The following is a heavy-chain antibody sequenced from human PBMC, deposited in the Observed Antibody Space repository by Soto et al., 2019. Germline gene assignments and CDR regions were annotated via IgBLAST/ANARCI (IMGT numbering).Heavy chain of an antibody. J-gene: IGHJ3*02. Sequence: ASVKVSRKASGYTFTSYGISCVRQAPGKGLEWMGWISAYNGNTNYAQKLQGRVTMTTDTSTSTAYMELRSLRSDDTAVYYCARADTYYDFWIGYYLGAFDIWGQGKMVTVS. CDR3: ARADTYYDFWIGYYLGAFDI. CDR1: GYTFTSYG. V-gene: IGHV1-18*01. D-gene: IGHD3-3*01. CDR2: ISAYNGNT.